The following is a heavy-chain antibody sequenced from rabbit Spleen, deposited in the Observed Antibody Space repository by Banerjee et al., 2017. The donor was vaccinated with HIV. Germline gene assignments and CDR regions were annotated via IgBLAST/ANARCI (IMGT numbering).Heavy chain of an antibody. J-gene: IGHJ4*01. Sequence: QSLEESGGGLVQPEGSLTLTCTASGFSFSSSYYMCWVRQAPGKGLEWIACIDAGSSGSTYYASWAKGRFTISKTSSTTVTLLMTSLTAADTATYFCARGGDNYYTANFNLWGPGTLVTVS. CDR1: GFSFSSSYY. CDR3: ARGGDNYYTANFNL. D-gene: IGHD4-1*01. CDR2: IDAGSSGST. V-gene: IGHV1S40*01.